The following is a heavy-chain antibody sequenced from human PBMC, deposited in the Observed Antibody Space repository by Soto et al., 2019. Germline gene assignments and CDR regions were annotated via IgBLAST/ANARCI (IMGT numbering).Heavy chain of an antibody. D-gene: IGHD3-22*01. CDR2: ISSSSSYI. V-gene: IGHV3-21*01. CDR1: GFTVSSNY. Sequence: SLRLSCAASGFTVSSNYMSWVRQAPGKGLEWVSSISSSSSYIYYADSVKGRFTISRDNAKNSLYLQMNSLRAEDTAVYYCARPLSYYDSRGYYGYWGLEPWSPSPQ. CDR3: ARPLSYYDSRGYYGY. J-gene: IGHJ4*01.